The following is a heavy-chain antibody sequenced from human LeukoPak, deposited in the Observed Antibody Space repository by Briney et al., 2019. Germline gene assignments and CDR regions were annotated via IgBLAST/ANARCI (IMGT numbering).Heavy chain of an antibody. CDR1: VYTFTYYC. Sequence: GEPLNISCKCSVYTFTYYCVGWVRQIPGKGLECMGIIYPGDSDTRYTPSFQGQVTTSVDKSISTASLQWSSLKASGTAMYYCARQGGNSKYYFDYWGQGTLVTVSS. V-gene: IGHV5-51*01. CDR3: ARQGGNSKYYFDY. J-gene: IGHJ4*02. D-gene: IGHD1-1*01. CDR2: IYPGDSDT.